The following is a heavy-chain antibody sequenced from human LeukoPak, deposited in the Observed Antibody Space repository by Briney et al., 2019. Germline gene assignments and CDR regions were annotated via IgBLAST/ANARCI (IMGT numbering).Heavy chain of an antibody. Sequence: GGSLRLSCAASGFAFSSYAMSWVRQAPGKGLECVSDISGSGGSTHYAESVKGRFTISRDNSKNTLSLQMSSLRAEDTAVYYCAKESDISGWYGVDYWGQGTLVTVSS. V-gene: IGHV3-23*01. D-gene: IGHD6-19*01. CDR1: GFAFSSYA. CDR2: ISGSGGST. J-gene: IGHJ4*02. CDR3: AKESDISGWYGVDY.